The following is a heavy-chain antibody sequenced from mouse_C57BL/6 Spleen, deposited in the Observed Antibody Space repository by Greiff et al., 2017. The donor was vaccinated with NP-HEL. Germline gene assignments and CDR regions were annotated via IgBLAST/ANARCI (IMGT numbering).Heavy chain of an antibody. J-gene: IGHJ2*01. Sequence: QVQLQQSGAELVRPGSSVKLSCKASGYTFTSYWMDWVKQRPGQGLEWIGNIYPSDSETHYNQKFKDKATLTVDKSSSTAYMQLSSLTSEDSAVYYCARSATMVARDYWGQGTTLTVSS. V-gene: IGHV1-61*01. D-gene: IGHD2-2*01. CDR3: ARSATMVARDY. CDR1: GYTFTSYW. CDR2: IYPSDSET.